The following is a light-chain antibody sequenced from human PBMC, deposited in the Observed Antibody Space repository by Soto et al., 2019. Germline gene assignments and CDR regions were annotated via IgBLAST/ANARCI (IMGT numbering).Light chain of an antibody. CDR1: SSDVGAYKF. V-gene: IGLV2-11*01. Sequence: SVLTQPRSVSGSPGQSVTISCTGTSSDVGAYKFVSWYQQHPGKAPKFMIYDVSKRPSGVPDRFSGSKSGNTASLTISGLQAEDEADYYCCSYAGRYTYVFGSGTRSPS. J-gene: IGLJ1*01. CDR2: DVS. CDR3: CSYAGRYTYV.